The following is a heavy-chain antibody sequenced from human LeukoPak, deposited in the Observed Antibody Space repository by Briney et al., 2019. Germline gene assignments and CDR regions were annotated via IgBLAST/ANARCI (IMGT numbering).Heavy chain of an antibody. D-gene: IGHD2-2*02. CDR3: ATGGPGYCSSTSCYTLGLYYYYYMDV. CDR1: GYTFTGYY. CDR2: INPNSGGT. Sequence: ASVKVSCKASGYTFTGYYMHWVRQAPGQGLEWMGWINPNSGGTNYAQKFQGRVTMTRDTSISTAYMELSRLRSDDTAVYYCATGGPGYCSSTSCYTLGLYYYYYMDVWGKGTTVTVS. J-gene: IGHJ6*03. V-gene: IGHV1-2*02.